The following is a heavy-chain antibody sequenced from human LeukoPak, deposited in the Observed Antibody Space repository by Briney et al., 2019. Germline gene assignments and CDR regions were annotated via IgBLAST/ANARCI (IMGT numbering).Heavy chain of an antibody. V-gene: IGHV3-23*01. Sequence: GGSLRLSCAASGFTFSSYGMSWVRQAPGKGLEWVSAISGSGGSTYYADSVKDRFTISRDNSKNTLYLQMNSLRAEDTAVYYCAKEGRYYYDSSGYFDYWGQGTLVTVSS. CDR2: ISGSGGST. J-gene: IGHJ4*02. CDR3: AKEGRYYYDSSGYFDY. D-gene: IGHD3-22*01. CDR1: GFTFSSYG.